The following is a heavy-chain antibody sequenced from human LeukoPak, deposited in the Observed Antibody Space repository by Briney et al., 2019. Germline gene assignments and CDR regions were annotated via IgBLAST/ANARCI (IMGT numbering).Heavy chain of an antibody. CDR1: GFSFSNYV. CDR2: ISSSSSYI. V-gene: IGHV3-21*01. D-gene: IGHD4-17*01. Sequence: PGGSLRLSCAASGFSFSNYVMNWVRQAPGKGLEWVSSISSSSSYIYYADSVKGRFTISRDNAKNSLYLQMNSLRAEDTAVYYCARDAPDYDYGDYQAYFDYWGQGTLVTVSS. J-gene: IGHJ4*02. CDR3: ARDAPDYDYGDYQAYFDY.